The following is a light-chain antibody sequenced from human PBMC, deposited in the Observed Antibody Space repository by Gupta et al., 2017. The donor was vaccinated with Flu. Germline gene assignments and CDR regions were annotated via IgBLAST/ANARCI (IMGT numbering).Light chain of an antibody. CDR3: QQYYTLPFT. Sequence: SLGERATINCKSSQSGSDNSNNKSQLAWYQQKPGQPPKLLIYWASTRESGVPDRFSGSGSGTDFTLTISSLQAEDVAVYYCQQYYTLPFTFGQGTKLEIK. CDR2: WAS. CDR1: QSGSDNSNNKSQ. V-gene: IGKV4-1*01. J-gene: IGKJ2*01.